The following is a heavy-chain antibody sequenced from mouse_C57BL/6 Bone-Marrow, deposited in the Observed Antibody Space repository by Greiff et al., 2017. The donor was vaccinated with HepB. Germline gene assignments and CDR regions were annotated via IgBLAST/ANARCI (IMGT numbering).Heavy chain of an antibody. CDR1: GYTFTSYW. Sequence: QVQLQQPGAELVKPGASVKMSCKASGYTFTSYWITWVKQRPGQGLEWIGDIYPGSGSTNYNEKFKSKATLTVDTSSSTADMQLSSLTSEDSAVYYCARNYGSSYGVDYWGQGTSVTVSS. V-gene: IGHV1-55*01. CDR2: IYPGSGST. D-gene: IGHD1-1*01. CDR3: ARNYGSSYGVDY. J-gene: IGHJ4*01.